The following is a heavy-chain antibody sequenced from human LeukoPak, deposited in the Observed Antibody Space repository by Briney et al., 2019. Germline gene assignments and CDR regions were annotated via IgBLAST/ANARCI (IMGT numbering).Heavy chain of an antibody. CDR1: GFTFSSYG. CDR2: IWYDGSNK. Sequence: PGGSLRLSCAASGFTFSSYGMHWVRQAPGKGLEWVAVIWYDGSNKYYADSVKGRFTISRDDSKNKLYLQMNSLRAEDTAVYYCARDGSSGWYWVDYWGQGTLVTVSS. J-gene: IGHJ4*02. V-gene: IGHV3-33*01. CDR3: ARDGSSGWYWVDY. D-gene: IGHD6-19*01.